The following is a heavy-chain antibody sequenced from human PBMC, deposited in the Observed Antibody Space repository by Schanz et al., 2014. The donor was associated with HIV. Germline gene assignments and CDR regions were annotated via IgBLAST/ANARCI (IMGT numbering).Heavy chain of an antibody. V-gene: IGHV3-23*01. CDR1: GFMFSSYG. CDR2: ISGSGDNT. Sequence: EVQVLESGGGLVQPGGSLRLSCAASGFMFSSYGMSWVRQAPGKGLEWVSAISGSGDNTYYADSVKGRFTMSRDNSKNTLNLQMHSLRVEDTAVYYCAKDLGAGGGSCFDSWGQGTLVTVST. CDR3: AKDLGAGGGSCFDS. J-gene: IGHJ4*02. D-gene: IGHD2-15*01.